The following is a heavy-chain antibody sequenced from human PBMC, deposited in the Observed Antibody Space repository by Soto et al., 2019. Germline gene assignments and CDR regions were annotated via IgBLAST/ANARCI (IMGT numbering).Heavy chain of an antibody. Sequence: EVQLVESGGGLVQPGGSLRLSCAASGFTFSSYWMHWVRQAPGKGLVWVSRINSDGSSTSYADSVKGRFTISRDNAKNTLYLQMNSLRAEDTAVYYCARGWGGYCSGGSCYSGYYYYYYMDVWGKGTTVTVSS. CDR2: INSDGSST. J-gene: IGHJ6*03. CDR3: ARGWGGYCSGGSCYSGYYYYYYMDV. D-gene: IGHD2-15*01. V-gene: IGHV3-74*01. CDR1: GFTFSSYW.